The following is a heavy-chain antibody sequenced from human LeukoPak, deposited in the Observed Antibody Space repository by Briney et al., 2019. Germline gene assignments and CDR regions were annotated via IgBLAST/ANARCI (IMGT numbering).Heavy chain of an antibody. CDR3: ARGVIAAAGATFDY. J-gene: IGHJ4*02. CDR1: GDPYSTYA. Sequence: GASVKVSCKGSGDPYSTYAISWVRQAPGQGLEWMGRIIPFLGRPDYAQRFQGRVTITADKSTSTVYMELNSLRSEDTAVYYCARGVIAAAGATFDYWGQGTLVTVSS. CDR2: IIPFLGRP. V-gene: IGHV1-69*04. D-gene: IGHD6-13*01.